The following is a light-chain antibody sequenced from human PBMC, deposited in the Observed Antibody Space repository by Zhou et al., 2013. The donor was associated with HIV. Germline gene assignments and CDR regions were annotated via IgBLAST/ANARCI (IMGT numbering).Light chain of an antibody. J-gene: IGKJ4*01. V-gene: IGKV3-15*01. Sequence: EIVMTQSPATLSVSPGERATLSCRASQSLGSHLAWYQQKPGQAPRVLIYDASIRATTIPARFSGSGSGTEFTLTISSLQSEDFGVYYCQQYNGWPLTFGGGPRWRSN. CDR3: QQYNGWPLT. CDR1: QSLGSH. CDR2: DAS.